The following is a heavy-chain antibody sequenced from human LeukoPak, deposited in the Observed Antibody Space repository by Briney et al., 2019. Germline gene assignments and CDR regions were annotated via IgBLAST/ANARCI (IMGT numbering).Heavy chain of an antibody. D-gene: IGHD4-23*01. CDR1: GYNFKMYG. CDR2: INTNTGNP. J-gene: IGHJ4*02. Sequence: GASVKVSCEASGYNFKMYGISWVRQAPGQGLEWMGWINTNTGNPTYAQGFTGRFVFSLDTSVSTAYLQISSLKAEDTAVYYCARSVVTPVPDLDYWGQGTLVTVSS. V-gene: IGHV7-4-1*02. CDR3: ARSVVTPVPDLDY.